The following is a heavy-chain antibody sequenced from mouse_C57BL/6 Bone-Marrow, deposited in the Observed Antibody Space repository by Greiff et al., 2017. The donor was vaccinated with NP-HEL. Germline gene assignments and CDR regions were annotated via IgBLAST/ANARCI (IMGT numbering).Heavy chain of an antibody. D-gene: IGHD1-1*01. CDR3: ASPYYYGSSY. CDR1: GYTFTDYN. V-gene: IGHV1-22*01. Sequence: EVQLQQSGPELVKPGASVKMSCKASGYTFTDYNMHWVKQSHGKSLEWIGYINPNNGGTSYNQKFKGKATLTVNKSSSTAYMELRSLTSEDSAVYYCASPYYYGSSYWGQGTTLTVSS. J-gene: IGHJ2*01. CDR2: INPNNGGT.